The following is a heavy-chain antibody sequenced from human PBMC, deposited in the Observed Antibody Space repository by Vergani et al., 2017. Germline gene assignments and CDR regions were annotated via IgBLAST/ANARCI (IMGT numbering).Heavy chain of an antibody. CDR1: GASVSRGTYY. CDR2: MYTSGST. CDR3: ARGSGVSTWNWFDP. Sequence: QVQLQESGPGLLKPSQTLSLTCTVSGASVSRGTYYWTWIRQPAGKKLEWIVRMYTSGSTDYNPSLKSRVAMSVDTSKNQFSLKMTSVTAADTAVYYCARGSGVSTWNWFDPWGQGTLVTVSS. J-gene: IGHJ5*02. V-gene: IGHV4-61*02. D-gene: IGHD6-13*01.